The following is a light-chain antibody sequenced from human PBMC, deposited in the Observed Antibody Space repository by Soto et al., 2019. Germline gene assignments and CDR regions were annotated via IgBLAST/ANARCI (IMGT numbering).Light chain of an antibody. CDR1: SSDVGSYTL. Sequence: QSVLTQPASVSGSPGQSITISCTGSSSDVGSYTLVSWYQQHPGKVPKLMIYEVSTRPSGVSVRFSGSRSGNTASLTISGLQAEAEADYFCWSYAGSFTYVFGTGTKLTVL. J-gene: IGLJ1*01. CDR3: WSYAGSFTYV. CDR2: EVS. V-gene: IGLV2-23*02.